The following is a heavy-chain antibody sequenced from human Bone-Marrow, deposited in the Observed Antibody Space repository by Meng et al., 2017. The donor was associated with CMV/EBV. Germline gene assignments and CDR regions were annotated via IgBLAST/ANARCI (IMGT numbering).Heavy chain of an antibody. CDR3: AREGCSSTSCTAYYFDY. CDR1: GGSISSSSYY. V-gene: IGHV4-39*07. CDR2: IYYSGST. Sequence: SETLSLTCTVSGGSISSSSYYWGWIRQPPGKGLEWIGSIYYSGSTYYNPSLKSRVTISVDTSKNQFSLKLSSVTAADTAVYYCAREGCSSTSCTAYYFDYWGQGTLVAASS. J-gene: IGHJ4*02. D-gene: IGHD2-2*01.